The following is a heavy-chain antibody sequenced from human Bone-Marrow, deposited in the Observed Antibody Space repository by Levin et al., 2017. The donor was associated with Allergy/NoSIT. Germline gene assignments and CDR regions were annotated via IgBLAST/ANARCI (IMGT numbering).Heavy chain of an antibody. CDR3: ARISGFYDVLTAFSHDAFDI. Sequence: ASVKVSCKASGYTLTDYYLHWVRQAPGERLEWMGWINPDSGDTNYAQKFQGRVTMTRDSSINTAYMELSRLKSDDTAVYYCARISGFYDVLTAFSHDAFDIWGQGTMVTVSS. D-gene: IGHD3-9*01. J-gene: IGHJ3*02. CDR1: GYTLTDYY. CDR2: INPDSGDT. V-gene: IGHV1-2*02.